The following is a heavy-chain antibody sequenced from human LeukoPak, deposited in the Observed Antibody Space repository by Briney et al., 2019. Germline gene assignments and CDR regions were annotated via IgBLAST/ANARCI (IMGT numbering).Heavy chain of an antibody. V-gene: IGHV3-33*01. Sequence: GGSLRLSCAASGFTFNKYGMHRVRQAPGKGLEWVAVIWHDGRNKYYADSVKGRFTVSRDNSKNTLYLQMSSLRAEDTAVYYCARDRGSDDPIDYWGQGTPVTVSS. CDR1: GFTFNKYG. CDR3: ARDRGSDDPIDY. CDR2: IWHDGRNK. D-gene: IGHD2-15*01. J-gene: IGHJ4*02.